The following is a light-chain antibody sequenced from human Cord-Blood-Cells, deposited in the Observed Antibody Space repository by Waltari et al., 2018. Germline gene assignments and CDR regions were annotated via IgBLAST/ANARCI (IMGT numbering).Light chain of an antibody. V-gene: IGKV3-20*01. J-gene: IGKJ4*01. CDR3: QQYGSSPLT. CDR1: QSVSSSY. CDR2: GAS. Sequence: EIVLTQSPGTLSLSPGERATLSCRASQSVSSSYLAWYQQKPGQAPRILIYGASSRATGIPDRFSGSGSGTDFTRTISRLEPEDFAVYYCQQYGSSPLTFGGGTKVEIK.